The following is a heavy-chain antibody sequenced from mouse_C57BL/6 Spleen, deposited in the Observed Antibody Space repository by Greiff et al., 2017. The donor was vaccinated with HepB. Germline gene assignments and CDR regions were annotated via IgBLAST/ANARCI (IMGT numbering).Heavy chain of an antibody. CDR1: GYAFSSYW. CDR3: ARESGLRWFDY. J-gene: IGHJ2*01. Sequence: VQLQQSGAELVKPGASVKISCKASGYAFSSYWMNWVKQRPGQGLEWIGQIYPGDGDTNYNGKFKGKATLTADKSSSTAYMQLSSLTSEDSAVYFCARESGLRWFDYWGQGTTLTVSS. D-gene: IGHD1-1*01. CDR2: IYPGDGDT. V-gene: IGHV1-80*01.